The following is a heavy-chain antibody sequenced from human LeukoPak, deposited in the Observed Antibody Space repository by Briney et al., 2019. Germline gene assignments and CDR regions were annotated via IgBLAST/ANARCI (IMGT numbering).Heavy chain of an antibody. V-gene: IGHV3-43*02. J-gene: IGHJ4*02. Sequence: GGSLRLSCVASGLPIADFAMHWVXQAPGXXLEWVSLISGDGVSTFYADSVKGRFSISRDNSKNSLYLEMNSLRTEDAAMYYCAKESGKFDYWGQGTLVAVSS. CDR3: AKESGKFDY. CDR2: ISGDGVST. CDR1: GLPIADFA.